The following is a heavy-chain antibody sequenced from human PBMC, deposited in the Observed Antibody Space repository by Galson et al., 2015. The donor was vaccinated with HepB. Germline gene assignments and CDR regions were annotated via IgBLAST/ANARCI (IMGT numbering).Heavy chain of an antibody. J-gene: IGHJ4*02. CDR3: TTLGIAAHAFDY. Sequence: SLRLSCAASGFTFTSYVMHWVRQAPGKGLEWVAVISYDASNKYYAAPVKGRFTISRDDSKNTLYLQMNSLKTEDTAVYYCTTLGIAAHAFDYWGQGTLVTVSS. D-gene: IGHD6-6*01. CDR2: ISYDASNK. CDR1: GFTFTSYV. V-gene: IGHV3-30*03.